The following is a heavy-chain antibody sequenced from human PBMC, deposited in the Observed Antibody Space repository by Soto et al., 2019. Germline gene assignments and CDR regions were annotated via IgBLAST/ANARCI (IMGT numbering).Heavy chain of an antibody. D-gene: IGHD2-15*01. CDR3: ASALVVVAATREDY. J-gene: IGHJ4*02. CDR1: GFTFSSYS. CDR2: ISSSSSYI. V-gene: IGHV3-21*01. Sequence: EVQLVESGGGLVKPGGSLRLSCAASGFTFSSYSMNWVRQAPGKGLEWVSSISSSSSYIYYADSVKGRFTISRDNAKNSLYLQMNSVRAEDTAVYYCASALVVVAATREDYWGQGTLVTVSS.